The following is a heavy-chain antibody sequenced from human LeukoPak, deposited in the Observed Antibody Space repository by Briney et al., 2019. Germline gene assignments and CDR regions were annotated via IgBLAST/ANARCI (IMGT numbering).Heavy chain of an antibody. Sequence: PGGSLRLSCAASGFAFSNYVMHWVRQTPGKGLEWVAVIRYDGSNKYYADSVKGRFTISRDNSKNTLYLQMNSLRAEDTAVFYCAGTSEATYYSLSSGHYLGAFDIWGQGTMVTVSS. CDR2: IRYDGSNK. D-gene: IGHD3-22*01. J-gene: IGHJ3*02. CDR3: AGTSEATYYSLSSGHYLGAFDI. V-gene: IGHV3-33*01. CDR1: GFAFSNYV.